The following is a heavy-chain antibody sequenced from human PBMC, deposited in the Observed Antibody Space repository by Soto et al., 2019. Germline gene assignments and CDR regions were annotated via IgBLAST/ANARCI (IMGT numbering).Heavy chain of an antibody. V-gene: IGHV4-39*01. D-gene: IGHD3-3*01. CDR2: IYYSGST. CDR1: GGSISSSSYY. Sequence: SETLSLTCTVSGGSISSSSYYWGWIRQPPGKGLEWIGSIYYSGSTYYNPSLKSRVTVSVDTSKNQFSLKLSSVTAADTAVYYCARSTYYDFWSGDPDTRIPYGMDVWGQGTTVTVSS. J-gene: IGHJ6*02. CDR3: ARSTYYDFWSGDPDTRIPYGMDV.